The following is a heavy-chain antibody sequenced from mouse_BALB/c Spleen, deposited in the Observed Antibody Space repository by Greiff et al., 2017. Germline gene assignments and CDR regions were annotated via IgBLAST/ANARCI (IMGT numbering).Heavy chain of an antibody. CDR2: IDPSDSYT. Sequence: QVPLQQPGAELVKPGASVKLSCKASGYTFTSYWMHLVKQRPGQGLEWIGEIDPSDSYTNYNQKFKGKATLTVDKSSSTAYMQLSSLTSEDSAVYYCAKGRYGNYYAMDYWGQGTSVTVSS. CDR1: GYTFTSYW. V-gene: IGHV1-69*02. J-gene: IGHJ4*01. D-gene: IGHD2-1*01. CDR3: AKGRYGNYYAMDY.